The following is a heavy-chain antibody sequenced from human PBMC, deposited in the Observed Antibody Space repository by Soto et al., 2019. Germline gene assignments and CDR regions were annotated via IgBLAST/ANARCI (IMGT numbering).Heavy chain of an antibody. Sequence: ASVKVSCKASGYTFTSYGISWVRQAPGQGLEWMGWISAYNGNTNYAQKLQGRVTMTTDTSTSTAYMELRSLRSDDTAVYYCARRARPNFWSGYYTGSPYYYYYGMDVWGQGTTVTVSS. D-gene: IGHD3-3*01. V-gene: IGHV1-18*01. CDR2: ISAYNGNT. J-gene: IGHJ6*02. CDR3: ARRARPNFWSGYYTGSPYYYYYGMDV. CDR1: GYTFTSYG.